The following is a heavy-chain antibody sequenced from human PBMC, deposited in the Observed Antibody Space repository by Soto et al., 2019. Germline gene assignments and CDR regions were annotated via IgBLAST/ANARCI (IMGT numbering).Heavy chain of an antibody. CDR3: AKDGLSSGWYYGYYGYYGMDV. D-gene: IGHD6-19*01. Sequence: QVQLVESGGGVVQPGRSLRLSCAASGFTFSSYGMHWVRQAPGKGLEWVAVISYDGSNKYYADSVKGRFTISRDNSKNTLYLQMNSLRAEDTAVYYCAKDGLSSGWYYGYYGYYGMDVWGQGTTVTVSS. V-gene: IGHV3-30*18. CDR2: ISYDGSNK. CDR1: GFTFSSYG. J-gene: IGHJ6*02.